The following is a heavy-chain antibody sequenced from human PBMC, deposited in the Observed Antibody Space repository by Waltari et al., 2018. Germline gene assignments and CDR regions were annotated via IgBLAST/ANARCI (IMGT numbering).Heavy chain of an antibody. CDR3: ASRGYSGYDFDY. J-gene: IGHJ4*02. Sequence: EVQLVETGGGLIQPGGSLRLSCAASGFTVSSNYMSWVRQAPGKGLEWVSVIDSGGSTYYAAPVKGRFTISRDNSQNTLYLQMNSLRAEDTAVYYCASRGYSGYDFDYWGQGTLVTVSS. CDR1: GFTVSSNY. V-gene: IGHV3-53*02. D-gene: IGHD5-12*01. CDR2: IDSGGST.